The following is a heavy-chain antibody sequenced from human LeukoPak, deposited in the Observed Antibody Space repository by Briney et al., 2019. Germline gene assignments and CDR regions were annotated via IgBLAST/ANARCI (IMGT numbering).Heavy chain of an antibody. D-gene: IGHD3-22*01. Sequence: SETLPLTCTVSGGSISSYYWSWIRQPPGKGLEWIGYIYYSGSTNYNPSLKSRVTISVDTSKNQFSLKLSSVTAADTAVYYCANGITMTGIDYWGQGTLVTVSS. CDR1: GGSISSYY. CDR3: ANGITMTGIDY. V-gene: IGHV4-59*01. CDR2: IYYSGST. J-gene: IGHJ4*02.